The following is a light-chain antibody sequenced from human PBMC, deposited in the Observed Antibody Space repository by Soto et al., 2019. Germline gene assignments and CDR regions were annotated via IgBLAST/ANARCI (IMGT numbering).Light chain of an antibody. Sequence: EIVLTQSPVTLSLSPGERATLSCRASQSVSSYLAWYQQKPGQAPRLLIHEASNRATGIPARFSGSGSGTDFTLTISSLEPEDFAVYYCQQRSYWPLTFGGGTKVEIK. V-gene: IGKV3-11*01. J-gene: IGKJ4*01. CDR2: EAS. CDR3: QQRSYWPLT. CDR1: QSVSSY.